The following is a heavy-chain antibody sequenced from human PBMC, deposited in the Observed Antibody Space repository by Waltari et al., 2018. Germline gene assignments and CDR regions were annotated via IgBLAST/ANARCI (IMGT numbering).Heavy chain of an antibody. D-gene: IGHD1-1*01. V-gene: IGHV5-10-1*01. Sequence: EVQLVQSGAEVKKPGESLRISCEGSGYDFSTYWITWVRHMPGKGLEWMGRLDPSDSYTSYSPSFRCHVTISVDRSSSTAYIPWSGLRASDTAIYYCARTSTRDFYYMDVWGKGTTVTVSS. CDR1: GYDFSTYW. CDR3: ARTSTRDFYYMDV. CDR2: LDPSDSYT. J-gene: IGHJ6*03.